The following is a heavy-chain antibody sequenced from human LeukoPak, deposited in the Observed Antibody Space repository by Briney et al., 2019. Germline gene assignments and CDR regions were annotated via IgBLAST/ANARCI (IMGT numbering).Heavy chain of an antibody. CDR2: IYYSGST. D-gene: IGHD6-6*01. Sequence: SETLSLTCTVSGGSISSYYWSWIRQPPGKGLEWIGYIYYSGSTNYNPSLKSRVTISVDTSKNQFSLKLSSVTAADTAVYYCARGVQAYSSSPYYYYMDVWGKGTTVTVSS. J-gene: IGHJ6*03. CDR3: ARGVQAYSSSPYYYYMDV. CDR1: GGSISSYY. V-gene: IGHV4-59*12.